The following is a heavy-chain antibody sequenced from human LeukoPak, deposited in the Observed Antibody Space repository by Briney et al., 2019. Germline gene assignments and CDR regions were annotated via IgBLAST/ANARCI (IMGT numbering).Heavy chain of an antibody. Sequence: PSETLSLTCTVSGGSITTTNYYWGWIRQAPGKGLEWIASISSSGSTYYNPSLKSRVTISVDTSENQFSLKLNSVTAADTAVYYCAGLGGNYGSGTLTQLPWGQGTLVTVSS. J-gene: IGHJ4*02. CDR1: GGSITTTNYY. CDR3: AGLGGNYGSGTLTQLP. CDR2: ISSSGST. D-gene: IGHD3-10*01. V-gene: IGHV4-39*01.